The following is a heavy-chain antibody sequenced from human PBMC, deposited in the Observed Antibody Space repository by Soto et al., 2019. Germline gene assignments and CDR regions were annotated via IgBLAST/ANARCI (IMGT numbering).Heavy chain of an antibody. CDR3: ARSTTAWPLDY. Sequence: GGSLRLSCAASGFTFSSYGMHWVRQAPGKGLEWVGLTRNKDYSYTPEYAAFVKGRFTISRDDSKNSVYLQMNSLKTEDTAVYFCARSTTAWPLDYWGQGTLVTVSS. J-gene: IGHJ4*02. CDR1: GFTFSSYG. D-gene: IGHD2-2*01. V-gene: IGHV3-72*01. CDR2: TRNKDYSYTP.